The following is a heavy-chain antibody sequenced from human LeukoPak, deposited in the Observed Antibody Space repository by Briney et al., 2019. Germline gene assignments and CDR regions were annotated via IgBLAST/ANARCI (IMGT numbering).Heavy chain of an antibody. J-gene: IGHJ4*02. CDR3: ARQPVGRYYDSSGYLL. D-gene: IGHD3-22*01. CDR2: IYYSGST. V-gene: IGHV4-59*08. CDR1: GGFISSYY. Sequence: SETLSLTCTVSGGFISSYYWSWIRQPPGKGLEWIGYIYYSGSTNYNPSLKSRVTISIDTSKSQFSLKLTSVTAADTAVYYCARQPVGRYYDSSGYLLWGQGTLVTVSS.